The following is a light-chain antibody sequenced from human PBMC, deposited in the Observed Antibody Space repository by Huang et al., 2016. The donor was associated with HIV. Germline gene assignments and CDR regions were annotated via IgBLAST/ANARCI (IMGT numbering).Light chain of an antibody. Sequence: EIVLTQSPGTLSLCPGERATLSCRASQSVSSSYLSWYQHKPGQAPRRLIYGASSMATGIPDRFSGSGSGTDFTLTISRLEPEDFAVYYCQQYGSSPYTFGQGTKLEIK. J-gene: IGKJ2*01. CDR1: QSVSSSY. CDR2: GAS. CDR3: QQYGSSPYT. V-gene: IGKV3-20*01.